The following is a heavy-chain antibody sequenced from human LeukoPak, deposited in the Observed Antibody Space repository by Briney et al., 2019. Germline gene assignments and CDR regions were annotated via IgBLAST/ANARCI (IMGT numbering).Heavy chain of an antibody. CDR1: GGTFSSYA. D-gene: IGHD6-13*01. J-gene: IGHJ4*02. CDR3: AREARFVSSQHFDY. Sequence: SVKVSCKASGGTFSSYAISWVRQAPGQGLEWMGGIIPIFGTANYAQKFQGRVTIIADESTSTAYMELSSQRSEDTAVYYCAREARFVSSQHFDYWGQGTLVTVSS. V-gene: IGHV1-69*13. CDR2: IIPIFGTA.